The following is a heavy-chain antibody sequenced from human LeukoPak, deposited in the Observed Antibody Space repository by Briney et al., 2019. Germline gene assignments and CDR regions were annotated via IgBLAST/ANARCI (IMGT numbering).Heavy chain of an antibody. CDR1: GFTFSTYG. Sequence: GGSLRLSCAASGFTFSTYGMSWVRQAPGKGLEWVSAISGSGDSTYYADSVKGRFTISRDNSKNTLYLQMNSLRAEDTAVYYCARAVHRYSGYEQSDAFDIWGQGTMVTVSS. D-gene: IGHD5-12*01. CDR2: ISGSGDST. CDR3: ARAVHRYSGYEQSDAFDI. V-gene: IGHV3-23*01. J-gene: IGHJ3*02.